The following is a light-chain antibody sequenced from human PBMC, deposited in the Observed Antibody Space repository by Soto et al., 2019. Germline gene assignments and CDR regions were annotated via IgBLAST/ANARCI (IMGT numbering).Light chain of an antibody. CDR3: CSYAGSSTLV. CDR2: EVS. CDR1: SSDVWSYNL. V-gene: IGLV2-23*02. J-gene: IGLJ3*02. Sequence: QSALTQPASVSGSPGQSITISCTGTSSDVWSYNLVSWYQQHPGKAPKLMIYEVSKRPSGVSNRFSGSKSGNTASLTISGLQAEDEADYYCCSYAGSSTLVFGGVTTLTVL.